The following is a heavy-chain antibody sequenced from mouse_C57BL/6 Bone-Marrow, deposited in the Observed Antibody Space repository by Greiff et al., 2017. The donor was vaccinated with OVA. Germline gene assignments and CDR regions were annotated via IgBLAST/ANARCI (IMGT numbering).Heavy chain of an antibody. CDR2: ISTYYGDA. CDR3: ARGGDYGSRKYYAMDY. V-gene: IGHV1-67*01. D-gene: IGHD1-1*01. Sequence: VQGVESGPELVRPGVSVKISCKGSGYTFTDYAMHWVKQSHAKSLEWIGVISTYYGDASYNQKFKDKATMTVDKSSSTAYMELARLTSEDSAVYYCARGGDYGSRKYYAMDYWGQGTSVTVSS. CDR1: GYTFTDYA. J-gene: IGHJ4*01.